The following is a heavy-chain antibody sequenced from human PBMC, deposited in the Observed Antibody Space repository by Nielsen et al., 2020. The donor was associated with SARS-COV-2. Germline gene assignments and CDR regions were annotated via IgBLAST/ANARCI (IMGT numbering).Heavy chain of an antibody. J-gene: IGHJ4*02. V-gene: IGHV3-53*04. CDR1: GFTVSSNY. CDR2: IYSGGST. D-gene: IGHD5-18*01. Sequence: GESLKTSCAASGFTVSSNYMSWVRQAPGKGLEWVSVIYSGGSTYYADSVKGRFTISRHNSKNTLYLQMNSLRAEDTAVYYCARGIPLTDWGQGTLVTVSS. CDR3: ARGIPLTD.